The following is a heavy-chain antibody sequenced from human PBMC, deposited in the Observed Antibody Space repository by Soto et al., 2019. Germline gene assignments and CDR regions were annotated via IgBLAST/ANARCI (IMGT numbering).Heavy chain of an antibody. CDR2: IYYSGST. Sequence: QLQLQESGPGLVKPSETLSLTCTVSGASISGSSYYWGWIRQPPGKGLEWIGNIYYSGSTYYNPSLKSRVTISVDTSKNQFSLKLSSVTAADTAVYYCARDLGSHDSSGSDPPDYWGQGTLITVSS. J-gene: IGHJ4*02. CDR3: ARDLGSHDSSGSDPPDY. V-gene: IGHV4-39*01. D-gene: IGHD3-22*01. CDR1: GASISGSSYY.